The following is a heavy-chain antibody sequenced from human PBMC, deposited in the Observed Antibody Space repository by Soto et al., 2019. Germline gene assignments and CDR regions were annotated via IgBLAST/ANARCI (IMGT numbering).Heavy chain of an antibody. CDR1: GFTFSSYW. Sequence: EVQLVESGGGLVQPGGSLRLSCAASGFTFSSYWMHWVRQAPGKGLVWVSRINSDGSSTSYADSVKGRFTISRDNAKNSLYLQMNSLRAEDTAVYYCARGPPATATEIPFDYWGQGTLVTVSS. V-gene: IGHV3-74*01. D-gene: IGHD5-18*01. J-gene: IGHJ4*02. CDR3: ARGPPATATEIPFDY. CDR2: INSDGSST.